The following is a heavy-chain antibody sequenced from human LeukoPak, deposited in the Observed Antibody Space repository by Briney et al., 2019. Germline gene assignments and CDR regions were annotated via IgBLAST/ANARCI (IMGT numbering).Heavy chain of an antibody. CDR2: IGTAGDT. CDR1: GFTFSSYD. CDR3: ARAGYSYGYRWYGMDV. D-gene: IGHD5-18*01. V-gene: IGHV3-13*01. J-gene: IGHJ6*02. Sequence: PGGSLRLSCAASGFTFSSYDMHWVRQATGKGLEWVSAIGTAGDTYYPGSVKGRFTISRENAKNSLYLQMNSLRAGDTAVYYCARAGYSYGYRWYGMDVWGQGTTVTVSS.